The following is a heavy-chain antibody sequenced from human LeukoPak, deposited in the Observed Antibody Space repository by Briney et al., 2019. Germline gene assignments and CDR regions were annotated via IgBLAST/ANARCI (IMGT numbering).Heavy chain of an antibody. V-gene: IGHV1-8*01. CDR2: MNPNSGNT. J-gene: IGHJ4*02. D-gene: IGHD2-2*01. CDR3: ATKGYCSSTSFPPVLDY. CDR1: GYTFTSYD. Sequence: GASVKVSCEASGYTFTSYDINWVRQATGQVLEWMGWMNPNSGNTGYAQKFQGRVTMTRNTSISTAYMELSSLRSEDTAVYYCATKGYCSSTSFPPVLDYWGQGTLVTVSS.